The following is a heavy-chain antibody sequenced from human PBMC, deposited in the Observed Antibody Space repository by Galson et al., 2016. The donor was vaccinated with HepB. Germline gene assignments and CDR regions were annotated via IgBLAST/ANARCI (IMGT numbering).Heavy chain of an antibody. J-gene: IGHJ4*02. CDR3: ARGRGMGSGNSPLDY. Sequence: SLRLSCAISGFTFSSYEMNWVRQAPGKGLEWVSYITNSGNIKYYADSVKGRFTISRDNAKTSLYLQMNSLTAEDTAVYYCARGRGMGSGNSPLDYWGQGTLVTGSS. CDR1: GFTFSSYE. V-gene: IGHV3-48*03. CDR2: ITNSGNIK. D-gene: IGHD3-10*01.